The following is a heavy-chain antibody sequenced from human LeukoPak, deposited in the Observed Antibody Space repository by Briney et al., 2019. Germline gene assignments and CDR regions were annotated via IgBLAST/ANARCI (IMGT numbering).Heavy chain of an antibody. CDR3: ARDWGQRGVGATLAN. D-gene: IGHD1-26*01. Sequence: GGSLRLSCAASGFTFSSHAMVWVRQAPGKGLEWVSFISHDGSESFHTESVKGRFTISRDNFKNTVDLQVSGLKEEDTAGDYCARDWGQRGVGATLANRGQGTLVIVSS. CDR1: GFTFSSHA. CDR2: ISHDGSES. V-gene: IGHV3-30-3*01. J-gene: IGHJ4*02.